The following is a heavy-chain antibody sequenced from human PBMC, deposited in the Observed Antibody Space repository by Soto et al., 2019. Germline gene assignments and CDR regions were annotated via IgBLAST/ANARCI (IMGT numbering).Heavy chain of an antibody. J-gene: IGHJ4*02. CDR2: MNPNSGST. D-gene: IGHD2-15*01. CDR1: GYTFTSFD. CDR3: ARGRGYSDGIDY. V-gene: IGHV1-8*02. Sequence: ASVKVSCKASGYTFTSFDINWVRQATGQGLEWMGWMNPNSGSTGSAQKFQGRVAMTRDTSISTAYMELSSLRSDDTAVYYCARGRGYSDGIDYWGQGTLVTAPQ.